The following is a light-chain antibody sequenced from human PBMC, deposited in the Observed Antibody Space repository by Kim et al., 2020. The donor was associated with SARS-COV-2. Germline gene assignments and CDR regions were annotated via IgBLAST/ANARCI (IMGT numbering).Light chain of an antibody. V-gene: IGKV1-5*03. Sequence: DIQMTQSPSTLSASVGDRVIITCRASQTISTWLAWYQQKPGKAPKLLIYKASSLESGVPSRFSGSGSGTEFTLTISSLQPDDFATYYCHQYNSYPWTFGQGTKVDIK. J-gene: IGKJ1*01. CDR2: KAS. CDR1: QTISTW. CDR3: HQYNSYPWT.